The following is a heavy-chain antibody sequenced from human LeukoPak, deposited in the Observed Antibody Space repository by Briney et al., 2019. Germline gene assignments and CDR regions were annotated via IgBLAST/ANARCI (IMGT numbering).Heavy chain of an antibody. J-gene: IGHJ4*02. CDR2: ISWNSGSI. V-gene: IGHV3-9*01. CDR3: AKDLYSSTQYYFDY. Sequence: PGGSLRLSCAASGFTFDDYAMHWVRQAPGKGLEWVSGISWNSGSIGYADSVKGRFTISRDNAKNSLYLQMNSPRAEDTALYYCAKDLYSSTQYYFDYWGQGTLVTVSS. CDR1: GFTFDDYA. D-gene: IGHD6-13*01.